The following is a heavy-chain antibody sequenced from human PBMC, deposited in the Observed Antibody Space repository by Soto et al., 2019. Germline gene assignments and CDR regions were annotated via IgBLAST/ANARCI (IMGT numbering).Heavy chain of an antibody. CDR3: ERGLPYDFFNKVDNWFDP. Sequence: PSETLSLTCTVSGGSISSYYWSLIRQPPGKGLEWIGYIYYSGSTNYNPSLKSRVTISVDTSKNQFSLKLSSVTAADTAVYYCERGLPYDFFNKVDNWFDPWGQGTLVTVSS. CDR1: GGSISSYY. V-gene: IGHV4-59*01. CDR2: IYYSGST. J-gene: IGHJ5*02. D-gene: IGHD3-3*01.